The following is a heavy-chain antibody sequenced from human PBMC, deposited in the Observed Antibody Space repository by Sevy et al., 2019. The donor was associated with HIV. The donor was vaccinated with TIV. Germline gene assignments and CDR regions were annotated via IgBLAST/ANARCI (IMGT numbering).Heavy chain of an antibody. CDR2: IWHDGNYK. V-gene: IGHV3-33*01. CDR1: GFAFSRYG. CDR3: ARDPLYYSHRDSYHLKYYFDY. D-gene: IGHD3-10*01. Sequence: GGSLRLSCGASGFAFSRYGMHWVRQAPGKGLEWVAVIWHDGNYKYYADSVKGRFTISRDNSKNTLYLQMNSLRGDDSAVYFCARDPLYYSHRDSYHLKYYFDYRGQGTQVTVSS. J-gene: IGHJ4*02.